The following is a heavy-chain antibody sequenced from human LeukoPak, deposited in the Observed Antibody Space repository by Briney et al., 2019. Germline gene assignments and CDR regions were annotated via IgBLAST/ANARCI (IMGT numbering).Heavy chain of an antibody. CDR3: AIPPLSGTGSSRPLAEMDV. J-gene: IGHJ3*01. V-gene: IGHV3-48*04. Sequence: GGSLRLSCAASGFSFSSYSMNWVRQAPGKGLEWVSYISHTGSTMSYADSVKGRFTISRDNARNSLYLQMNSLRAEDTAVYYCAIPPLSGTGSSRPLAEMDVWGQGTMVTVS. CDR2: ISHTGSTM. CDR1: GFSFSSYS. D-gene: IGHD3-10*01.